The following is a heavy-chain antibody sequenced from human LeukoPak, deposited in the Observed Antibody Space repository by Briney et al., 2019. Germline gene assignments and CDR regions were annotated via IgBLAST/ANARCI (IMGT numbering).Heavy chain of an antibody. CDR3: ARDRGCTTSSCYRTGLRWFDP. V-gene: IGHV1-18*01. CDR1: GYTFTSYG. D-gene: IGHD2-2*01. CDR2: ISAYNGNT. J-gene: IGHJ5*02. Sequence: GASVKVSCKASGYTFTSYGISWVRQAPGQGLEWMGWISAYNGNTNYAQKLQGRVTMTTDTSTSTAYMELRSLRSDDTAVYYCARDRGCTTSSCYRTGLRWFDPWGQGTLVIVSS.